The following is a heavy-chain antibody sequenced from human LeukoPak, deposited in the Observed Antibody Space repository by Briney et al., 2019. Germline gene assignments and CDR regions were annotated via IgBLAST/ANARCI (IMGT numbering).Heavy chain of an antibody. CDR1: GFIFRTYG. D-gene: IGHD3-16*01. J-gene: IGHJ4*02. CDR2: IRHDGSIK. V-gene: IGHV3-30*02. Sequence: GGSLRLSCAASGFIFRTYGMYGVREAPGKGLEWVAFIRHDGSIKNYADSVKGRSTISRDNSKNTLYLQMNSLRAEDTAVYYCAKDSLADIDYWGQGTLVTVSS. CDR3: AKDSLADIDY.